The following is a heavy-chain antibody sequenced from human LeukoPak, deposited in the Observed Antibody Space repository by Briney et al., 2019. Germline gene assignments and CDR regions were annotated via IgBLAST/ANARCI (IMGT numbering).Heavy chain of an antibody. J-gene: IGHJ4*02. D-gene: IGHD3-3*01. CDR1: GGSIKSNNW. Sequence: SETLSLTCAVSGGSIKSNNWWSWVRQPPGKGLEWIGSIYYSGSTYYNPSLKSRVTISVDTSKNQFSLKLSSVTAADTAVYYCASNYDFWSGYSLFDYWGQGTLVTVSS. CDR2: IYYSGST. CDR3: ASNYDFWSGYSLFDY. V-gene: IGHV4-39*01.